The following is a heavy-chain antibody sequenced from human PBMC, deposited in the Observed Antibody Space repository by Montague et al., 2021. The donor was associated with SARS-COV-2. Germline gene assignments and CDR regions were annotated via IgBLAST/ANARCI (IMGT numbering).Heavy chain of an antibody. V-gene: IGHV4-4*02. CDR2: THYWSGT. J-gene: IGHJ4*02. CDR3: ASHPVWQQLCT. Sequence: SETLSLTCAVSGGSITSENWWSWVRQPPGKGLVWFAETHYWSGTNYNTPLRSRVTIILDNSKNQFSLMLTSATAADTSMYYCASHPVWQQLCTWGQGTLVSVSS. CDR1: GGSITSENW. D-gene: IGHD6-13*01.